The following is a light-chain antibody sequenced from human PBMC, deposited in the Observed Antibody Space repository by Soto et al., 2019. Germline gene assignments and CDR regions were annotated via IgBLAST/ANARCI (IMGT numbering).Light chain of an antibody. J-gene: IGLJ2*01. CDR1: SGHSSYA. Sequence: QPVLTQSPSASASLGASVKLTCTLSSGHSSYAIAGHQQQPEKGPRYLMKLNSDGSHSKGDGIPDRFSGSSSGAERYLTISSLQSEDEADYYCQTWGTCIQVFGGGTKLTVL. CDR2: LNSDGSH. CDR3: QTWGTCIQV. V-gene: IGLV4-69*01.